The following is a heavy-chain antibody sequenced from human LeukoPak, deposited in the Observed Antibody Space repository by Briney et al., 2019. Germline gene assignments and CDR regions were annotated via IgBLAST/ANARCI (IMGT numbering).Heavy chain of an antibody. V-gene: IGHV4-31*03. D-gene: IGHD2-2*02. J-gene: IGHJ4*02. CDR1: GGSISSGGYY. CDR3: ARLRYCSSTSCYTRFDY. Sequence: PSQTLSLTCTVSGGSISSGGYYWSWIRQHPGKGLEWIGYIYYSGSTYYNPSLKSRVTISVDTSKNQFSLKLGSVTAADTAVYYCARLRYCSSTSCYTRFDYWGQGTLVTVSS. CDR2: IYYSGST.